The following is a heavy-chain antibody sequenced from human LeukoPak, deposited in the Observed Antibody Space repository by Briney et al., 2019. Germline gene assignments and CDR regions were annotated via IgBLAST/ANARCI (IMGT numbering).Heavy chain of an antibody. CDR1: GDSVSSNSAA. J-gene: IGHJ4*02. D-gene: IGHD6-19*01. CDR2: TYYRSKWYD. Sequence: SQTLSLTCAISGDSVSSNSAAWNWIRQSPSRGLEWLGRTYYRSKWYDDYAVSVKSRITINPDTSLNQFSLHLNSVTLEDTAVYYCVRYSSAPRVFDYWGQGTLVTVSS. CDR3: VRYSSAPRVFDY. V-gene: IGHV6-1*01.